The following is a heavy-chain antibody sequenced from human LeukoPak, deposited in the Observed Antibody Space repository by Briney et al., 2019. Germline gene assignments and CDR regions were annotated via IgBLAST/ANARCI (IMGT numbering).Heavy chain of an antibody. CDR3: AKALGYCSGGSCWVDY. V-gene: IGHV3-23*01. CDR1: GFTFSSYA. CDR2: ISGSGGST. Sequence: PGGSLRLSCAASGFTFSSYAMSWVRQAPGKGLEWVSAISGSGGSTYYADSVKGRFTISRGNSKNTLYLQMNSLRAEDTAVYYCAKALGYCSGGSCWVDYWGQGTLVTVSS. D-gene: IGHD2-15*01. J-gene: IGHJ4*02.